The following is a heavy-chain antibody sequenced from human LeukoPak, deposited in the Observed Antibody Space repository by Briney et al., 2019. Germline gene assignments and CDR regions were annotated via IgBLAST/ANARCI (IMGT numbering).Heavy chain of an antibody. CDR3: TRDRSRGNLDY. Sequence: GGSLRLSCEASGFTFSSNWMSWVRQAPGKGLEWVANIKYDGSGKQYVDSVKGRFTISRDNAKGSLYLQMNSLRAEDTAVYYCTRDRSRGNLDYWGRGTLVTVSS. J-gene: IGHJ4*02. D-gene: IGHD3-16*01. CDR1: GFTFSSNW. CDR2: IKYDGSGK. V-gene: IGHV3-7*05.